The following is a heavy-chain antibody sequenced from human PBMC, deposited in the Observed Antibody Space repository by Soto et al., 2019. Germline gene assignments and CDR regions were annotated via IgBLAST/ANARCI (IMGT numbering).Heavy chain of an antibody. Sequence: PGESLKISCAVSGFTFSSYAMSWVRQAPGKGLEWVSAISGSGGSTYYADSVKGRFTISRDNSKNTLYLKMNSLRVEDTAVYYCAREDVTYYYDSSGYDYWGQGTLVTVSS. CDR1: GFTFSSYA. V-gene: IGHV3-23*01. D-gene: IGHD3-22*01. CDR3: AREDVTYYYDSSGYDY. CDR2: ISGSGGST. J-gene: IGHJ4*02.